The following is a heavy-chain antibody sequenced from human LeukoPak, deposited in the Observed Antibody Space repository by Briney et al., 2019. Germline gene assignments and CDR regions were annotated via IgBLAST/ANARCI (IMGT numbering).Heavy chain of an antibody. CDR3: ARNEYYYGSGRGYYYYMDV. Sequence: ASVKVSCKASGGTFSSYAISWVRQAPGQGLEWMGGIIPIFGTANYAQKFQGGVTITTDESTSTAYMELSSLRSEDTAVYYCARNEYYYGSGRGYYYYMDVWGKGTTVTVSS. J-gene: IGHJ6*03. CDR2: IIPIFGTA. CDR1: GGTFSSYA. D-gene: IGHD3-10*01. V-gene: IGHV1-69*05.